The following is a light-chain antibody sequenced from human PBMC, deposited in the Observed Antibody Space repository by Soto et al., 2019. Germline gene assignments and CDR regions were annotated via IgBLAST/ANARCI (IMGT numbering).Light chain of an antibody. CDR1: QSVSNN. CDR2: GAS. CDR3: HQYNNWVYN. Sequence: EIVMTQSPATLSVSPGERATLSCRASQSVSNNLAWYQQKPGQAPRLLIFGASTRATGIPARFSGSGSGTEYTRTSGSLQSEAFADDDCHQYNNWVYNFGPGTKVDIK. J-gene: IGKJ3*01. V-gene: IGKV3-15*01.